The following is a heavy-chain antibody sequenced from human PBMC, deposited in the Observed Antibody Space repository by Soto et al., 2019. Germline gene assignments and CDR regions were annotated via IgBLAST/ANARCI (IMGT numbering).Heavy chain of an antibody. CDR1: GFTFSDYY. V-gene: IGHV3-11*01. Sequence: QEQLVESGGGLVKPGGSLRLSCAASGFTFSDYYMSWIRQAPGRGLEWVSDISSRGKTIFYADSVKGRFTISWDNAKNSLYLQMNSLRAEDTAVYYCARETTVTTFDKWGQGTLVTVSS. CDR3: ARETTVTTFDK. J-gene: IGHJ4*02. D-gene: IGHD4-17*01. CDR2: ISSRGKTI.